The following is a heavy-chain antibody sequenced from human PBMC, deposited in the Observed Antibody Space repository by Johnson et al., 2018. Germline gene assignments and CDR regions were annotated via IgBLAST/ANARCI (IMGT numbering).Heavy chain of an antibody. V-gene: IGHV3-30*18. CDR2: ISSDGRNK. J-gene: IGHJ6*02. Sequence: QVQLVQSGGGVVQPGRSXRLSCAASGFTFSSYGMHWVRQAPGKGLEWVAVISSDGRNKYYADSVKGRFTISRDNSKKTRYLQMNSLRAEDTDVYYCAKDPYQEGHSSGWYYYYYGMDVWGQGTTVTVSS. CDR1: GFTFSSYG. CDR3: AKDPYQEGHSSGWYYYYYGMDV. D-gene: IGHD6-19*01.